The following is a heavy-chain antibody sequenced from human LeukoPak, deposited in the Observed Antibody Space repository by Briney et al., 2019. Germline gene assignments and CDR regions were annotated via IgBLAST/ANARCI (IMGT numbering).Heavy chain of an antibody. CDR3: ARDKTDHFDSTGYYPNWFDP. CDR2: ISPYSGAT. V-gene: IGHV1-2*02. D-gene: IGHD3-22*01. J-gene: IGHJ5*02. CDR1: GYNFTFHY. Sequence: ASVKVSCKASGYNFTFHYIHWVRQAPGQGLEWMGWISPYSGATFYAQNFQGRVAMTLDTSSATVYMELNSLTSDDTAVYYCARDKTDHFDSTGYYPNWFDPWGQGTLVTVSS.